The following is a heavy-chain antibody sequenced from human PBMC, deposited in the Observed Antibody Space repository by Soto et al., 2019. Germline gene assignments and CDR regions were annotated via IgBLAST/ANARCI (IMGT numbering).Heavy chain of an antibody. CDR1: GYTLTELS. J-gene: IGHJ6*02. V-gene: IGHV1-24*01. D-gene: IGHD1-26*01. Sequence: SVKVSCKVSGYTLTELSMHWVRQAPGKGLEWMGGFDPEDGETIYAQKFQGRVTMTEDTSTDTAYMELSSLRSEDTAVYYCAGATRYYYGTDVWGQGTTVTVSS. CDR3: AGATRYYYGTDV. CDR2: FDPEDGET.